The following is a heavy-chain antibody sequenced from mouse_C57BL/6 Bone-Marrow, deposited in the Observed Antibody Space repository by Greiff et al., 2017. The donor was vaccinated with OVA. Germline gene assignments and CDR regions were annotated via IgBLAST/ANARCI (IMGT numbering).Heavy chain of an antibody. CDR1: GYTFTDYE. Sequence: QVQLKESGAELVRPGASVTLSCKASGYTFTDYEMHWVKQTPVPGLEWIGAIDPETGGTAYNQKFKGKAILTADKSSSTAYMELRSLTSEDSAVYYCTRRGFSDYWGQGTTLTVSS. CDR2: IDPETGGT. J-gene: IGHJ2*01. V-gene: IGHV1-15*01. CDR3: TRRGFSDY.